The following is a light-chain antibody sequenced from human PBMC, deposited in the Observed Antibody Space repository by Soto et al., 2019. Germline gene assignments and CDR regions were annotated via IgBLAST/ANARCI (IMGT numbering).Light chain of an antibody. CDR2: HAS. Sequence: EIVMTQSPATLSVSPGERATLSCRASQSVSSSLAWYQQKPGQAPRLLIYHASTRATGIPARFSGSGSGPEFTLTISSLQSEDFAVYYCQQYNKWPLTFGGGTKVEIK. J-gene: IGKJ4*02. V-gene: IGKV3-15*01. CDR1: QSVSSS. CDR3: QQYNKWPLT.